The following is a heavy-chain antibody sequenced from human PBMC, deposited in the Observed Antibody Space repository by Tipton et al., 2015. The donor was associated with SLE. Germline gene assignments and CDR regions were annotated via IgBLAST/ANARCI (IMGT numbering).Heavy chain of an antibody. D-gene: IGHD2-21*01. V-gene: IGHV4-59*01. Sequence: TLSLTCTVSGGSISGYYWSWVRQPPGQGLEWIGYIHYRGSTNYNPSHKSRVTISLDTYENQFSLKLSSVTAADTAVYYCARDRCCGAGCFFDWYFDLWGRGPLFTVSS. CDR3: ARDRCCGAGCFFDWYFDL. J-gene: IGHJ2*01. CDR1: GGSISGYY. CDR2: IHYRGST.